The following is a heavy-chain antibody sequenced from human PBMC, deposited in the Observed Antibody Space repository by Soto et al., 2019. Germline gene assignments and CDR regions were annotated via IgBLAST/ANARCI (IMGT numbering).Heavy chain of an antibody. V-gene: IGHV3-23*01. D-gene: IGHD2-2*01. CDR1: GFTFSSYA. J-gene: IGHJ4*02. CDR3: AKVRGYCSGTSCRGACDY. Sequence: EVQLLESGGGLVQPGGSLRLSCAASGFTFSSYAMSWVRQAPGKGLEWVSAISGSGGSTYYADSVKGRFTISRDNSKNTLYLQMNSLRAEDTAVYYCAKVRGYCSGTSCRGACDYWGQGTLVTVSS. CDR2: ISGSGGST.